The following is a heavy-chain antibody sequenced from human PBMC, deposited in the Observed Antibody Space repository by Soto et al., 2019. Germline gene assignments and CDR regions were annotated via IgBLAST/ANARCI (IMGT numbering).Heavy chain of an antibody. CDR3: ARDDDYGDNGLDY. CDR2: IGSDGRRA. D-gene: IGHD4-17*01. CDR1: GFTFGRHG. J-gene: IGHJ4*02. V-gene: IGHV3-33*01. Sequence: QVQLVESGGGVVQPGGSLRLSCAASGFTFGRHGMHWVRQAPGKVWEWVAVIGSDGRRASYADSVKGRFTISRDNGQNTLYLQMNSLRAEETAVYYCARDDDYGDNGLDYWGQGTLVTVSS.